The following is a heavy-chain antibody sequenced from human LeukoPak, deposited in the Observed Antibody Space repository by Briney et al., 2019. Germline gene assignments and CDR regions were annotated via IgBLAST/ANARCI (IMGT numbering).Heavy chain of an antibody. D-gene: IGHD6-13*01. Sequence: ASVKVSCKASGYTFTGYYMHWVRQAPGQGLEWMGWINPNSGGTNYAQEFQGRVTMTRDTSISTAYMELSRLRSDDTAVYYCAREGTSAVGSSWNFDYWGQGTLVTVSS. CDR2: INPNSGGT. CDR1: GYTFTGYY. CDR3: AREGTSAVGSSWNFDY. J-gene: IGHJ4*02. V-gene: IGHV1-2*02.